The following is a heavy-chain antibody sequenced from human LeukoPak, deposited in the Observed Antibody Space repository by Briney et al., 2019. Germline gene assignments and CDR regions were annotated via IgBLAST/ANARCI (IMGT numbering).Heavy chain of an antibody. CDR3: ARSGYREYGDSGVDY. V-gene: IGHV5-51*01. CDR1: GYTFTNYW. Sequence: GESLKISCKGSGYTFTNYWIGWVRQMPGKGLEWMGIIYPGDSETRYSPSFQGQVTISADKSISTAYLQWSSLKASDTAMYYCARSGYREYGDSGVDYWGQGTLVTVSS. CDR2: IYPGDSET. J-gene: IGHJ4*02. D-gene: IGHD4-17*01.